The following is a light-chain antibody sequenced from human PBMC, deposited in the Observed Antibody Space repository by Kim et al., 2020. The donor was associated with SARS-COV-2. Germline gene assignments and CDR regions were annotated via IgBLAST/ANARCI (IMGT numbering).Light chain of an antibody. J-gene: IGLJ2*01. V-gene: IGLV3-19*01. CDR3: KSRDHIGNHVV. CDR2: GEN. Sequence: ALGQTVRITCQGDSRRSYYASWYQQKPGQAPVLVIYGENNRPSGIPDRFSGSSSGNTASLTITGAQAEDEADYYCKSRDHIGNHVVFGGGTQLTVL. CDR1: SRRSYY.